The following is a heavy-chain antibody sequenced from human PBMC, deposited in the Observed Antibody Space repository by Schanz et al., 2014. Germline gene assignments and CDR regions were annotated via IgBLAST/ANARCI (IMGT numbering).Heavy chain of an antibody. V-gene: IGHV1-18*01. J-gene: IGHJ4*02. CDR1: GGTFSSFG. Sequence: VQLEQSGAEVKKPGSSVKVSCKASGGTFSSFGINWVRQAPGQGLEWMGWISPYNGNTNYAQKLQGRVTMTADTSTSTAYMDLRSLRSDDTAVYYCARGEYSSGWYDRDIAHFDYWGQGTLVTVSS. CDR3: ARGEYSSGWYDRDIAHFDY. CDR2: ISPYNGNT. D-gene: IGHD6-19*01.